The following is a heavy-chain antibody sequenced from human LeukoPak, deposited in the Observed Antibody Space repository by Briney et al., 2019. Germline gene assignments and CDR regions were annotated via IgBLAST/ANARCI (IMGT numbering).Heavy chain of an antibody. J-gene: IGHJ4*02. CDR2: IKQDGSEI. Sequence: GGSLRLSCAASGFTFSRYWMSWVRQAPGKGLEWVANIKQDGSEIYYVDSVKGRFTISRDNAKKSLDLQMNSLRAEDTAVYYCATYQVVKRFDYWGQGTLVTVSS. D-gene: IGHD2-21*01. V-gene: IGHV3-7*01. CDR3: ATYQVVKRFDY. CDR1: GFTFSRYW.